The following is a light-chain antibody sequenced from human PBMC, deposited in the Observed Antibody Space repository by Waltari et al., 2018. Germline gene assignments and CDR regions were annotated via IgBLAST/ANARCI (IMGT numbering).Light chain of an antibody. CDR1: SGSVSTNHY. J-gene: IGLJ3*02. V-gene: IGLV8-61*01. CDR2: STN. CDR3: VLYMGSAIWV. Sequence: QTVVTQEPSFSVSPGGTVTLSCGLSSGSVSTNHYPSWYQQTPGQAPRTLIYSTNIRSSGVPDRFSGSILANKAALTITGAQADDECDYYCVLYMGSAIWVFGGGTKLIVL.